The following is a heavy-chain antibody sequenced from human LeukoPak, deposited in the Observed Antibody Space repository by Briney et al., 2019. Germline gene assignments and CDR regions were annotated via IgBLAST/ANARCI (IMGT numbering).Heavy chain of an antibody. V-gene: IGHV3-23*01. CDR3: ARRYCSGGSCYHQFDY. D-gene: IGHD2-15*01. J-gene: IGHJ4*02. Sequence: GGSLRLSCAASGFTFSSYAMSWVRQAPGKGLEWVSAISDSGGSTYYADSVKGRFTISRDNSKNTLYLQMNSLRAEDTAVYYCARRYCSGGSCYHQFDYWGQGTLVTVSS. CDR1: GFTFSSYA. CDR2: ISDSGGST.